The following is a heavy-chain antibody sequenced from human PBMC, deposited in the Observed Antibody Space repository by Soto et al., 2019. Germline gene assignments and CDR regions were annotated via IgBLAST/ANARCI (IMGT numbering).Heavy chain of an antibody. Sequence: GASVKVSCKASGGTFSSYAISWVRQAPGQGLEWMGGIIPIFGTANYAQKFQGRVTITADESTSTAYMELSSLRSEDTAVYYCARWFGELSHRGYYYGMDVWGQGTTVTVSS. CDR1: GGTFSSYA. CDR3: ARWFGELSHRGYYYGMDV. V-gene: IGHV1-69*13. D-gene: IGHD3-10*01. J-gene: IGHJ6*02. CDR2: IIPIFGTA.